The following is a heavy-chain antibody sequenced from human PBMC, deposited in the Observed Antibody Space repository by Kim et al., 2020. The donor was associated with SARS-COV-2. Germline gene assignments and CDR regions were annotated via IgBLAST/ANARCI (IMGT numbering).Heavy chain of an antibody. V-gene: IGHV3-48*04. D-gene: IGHD2-2*01. CDR2: ISSSSSTI. J-gene: IGHJ6*02. Sequence: GGSLRLSCAASGFTFSSYSMNWVRQAPGKGLEWVSYISSSSSTIYYADSVKGRFTISRDNAKNSLYLQMNSLRAEDTAVYYCASQEDRYCSSTSCYEYYYYGMDVWGQGTTLTVSS. CDR1: GFTFSSYS. CDR3: ASQEDRYCSSTSCYEYYYYGMDV.